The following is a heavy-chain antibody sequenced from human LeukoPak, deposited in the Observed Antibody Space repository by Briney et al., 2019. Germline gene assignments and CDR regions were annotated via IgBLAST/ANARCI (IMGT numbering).Heavy chain of an antibody. D-gene: IGHD3-10*01. CDR2: ISAYNGNT. Sequence: ASVKVSCKASGYTFTSYGISWVRQAPGQGLEWMGWISAYNGNTNYAQNLQGRVTMTTDTSTSTAYMELRSLRSDDTAVYYCARDPRDYCGSGSYDFDYWGQGTLVTVSS. J-gene: IGHJ4*02. CDR1: GYTFTSYG. V-gene: IGHV1-18*01. CDR3: ARDPRDYCGSGSYDFDY.